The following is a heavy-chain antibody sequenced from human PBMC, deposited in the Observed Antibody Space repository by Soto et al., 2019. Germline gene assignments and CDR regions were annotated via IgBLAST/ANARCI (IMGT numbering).Heavy chain of an antibody. CDR1: GDSVSSTSST. J-gene: IGHJ4*02. Sequence: PSQTLSLTCAISGDSVSSTSSTWNWIRQSPSRGLEWLGRTHFRSTWYTTYALSVKSRITINPDTSKNQFSLQLNSVTPEDTAVYYCAIFPRGARDDGYNRGFDYWGQGTLVTVSS. D-gene: IGHD5-12*01. CDR3: AIFPRGARDDGYNRGFDY. CDR2: THFRSTWYT. V-gene: IGHV6-1*01.